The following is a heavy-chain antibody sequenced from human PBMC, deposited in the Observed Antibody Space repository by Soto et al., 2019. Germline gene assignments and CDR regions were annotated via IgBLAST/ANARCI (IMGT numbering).Heavy chain of an antibody. CDR3: AKDRGPVAAAFDC. Sequence: GGSLRLSCAASGFTFSTYAMSWVRRAPGRGLEWVSSINNSGGNTYYADSVKGRITISRDNSKNTLYLQMNSLRAEDSAIYFCAKDRGPVAAAFDCWGQGTLVTVSS. D-gene: IGHD6-13*01. J-gene: IGHJ4*02. V-gene: IGHV3-23*01. CDR2: INNSGGNT. CDR1: GFTFSTYA.